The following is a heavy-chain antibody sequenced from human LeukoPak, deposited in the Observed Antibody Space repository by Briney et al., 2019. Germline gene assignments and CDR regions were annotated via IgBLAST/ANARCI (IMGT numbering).Heavy chain of an antibody. D-gene: IGHD1-14*01. CDR1: GDSISNGGYY. CDR3: ARGGDRRGFDY. Sequence: SQTLSLTCTVSGDSISNGGYYWSGIRLHPGKGLEWVGYIYDSGTTYYSPAPQSRVSISVDTSDNKFSLKLKSLTAADTAVYYCARGGDRRGFDYWGQGTLVTVSS. J-gene: IGHJ4*02. V-gene: IGHV4-31*03. CDR2: IYDSGTT.